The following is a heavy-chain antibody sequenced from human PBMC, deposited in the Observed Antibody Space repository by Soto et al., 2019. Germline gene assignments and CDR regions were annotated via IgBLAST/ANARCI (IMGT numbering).Heavy chain of an antibody. Sequence: GGSLRLSCAASGLTFSSYWMSWVRQAPGKGLEWVANIKQDGSEKYYVDSVKGRFTISRDNAKNSLYLQMNSLRAEDTAVYYCARYFTEPDYWGQGTLVTVSS. V-gene: IGHV3-7*01. CDR2: IKQDGSEK. CDR3: ARYFTEPDY. J-gene: IGHJ4*02. CDR1: GLTFSSYW.